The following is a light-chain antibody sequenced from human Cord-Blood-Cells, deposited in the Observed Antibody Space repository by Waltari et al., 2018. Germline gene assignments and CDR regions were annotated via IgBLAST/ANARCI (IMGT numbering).Light chain of an antibody. CDR2: EGS. CDR3: CSYAGSSTLV. J-gene: IGLJ3*02. CDR1: SSDVGGSNL. Sequence: QSALTQPTSVSGFPGQSITISSTGTSSDVGGSNLSSWYQQHPGKAPKHMIYEGSKRPSGVSNRFSGSKSGNTASLTISGLQAEDEADYYCCSYAGSSTLVFGGGTKLTVL. V-gene: IGLV2-23*01.